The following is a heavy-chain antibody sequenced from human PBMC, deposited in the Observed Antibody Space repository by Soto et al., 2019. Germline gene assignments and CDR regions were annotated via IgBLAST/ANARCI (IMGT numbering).Heavy chain of an antibody. Sequence: SETLSLTCTVSGGSISSYYWSWIRQPPGKGLEWIGYIYYSGSTYYNPSLTSRLTISVDTSKNQFSLKLSSVTASDTAVYYGSRRPPSCSGGSCYHRRFDYWGQGTLVSVS. CDR1: GGSISSYY. CDR3: SRRPPSCSGGSCYHRRFDY. J-gene: IGHJ4*02. V-gene: IGHV4-59*08. D-gene: IGHD2-15*01. CDR2: IYYSGST.